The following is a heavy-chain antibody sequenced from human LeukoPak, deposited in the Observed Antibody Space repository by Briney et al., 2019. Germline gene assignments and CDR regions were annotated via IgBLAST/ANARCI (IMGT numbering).Heavy chain of an antibody. V-gene: IGHV4-59*01. CDR2: IYYSGST. J-gene: IGHJ4*02. CDR3: ARDLLTHVGYSSNSFDF. Sequence: PSETLSLTCTVSGGSISTYYWSWIRQPPGKGLEWIGYIYYSGSTNYNPSLKSRVTISVDTSKNQFSLKLSSVTAADTAVYYCARDLLTHVGYSSNSFDFWGQGTLVTVSS. CDR1: GGSISTYY. D-gene: IGHD6-13*01.